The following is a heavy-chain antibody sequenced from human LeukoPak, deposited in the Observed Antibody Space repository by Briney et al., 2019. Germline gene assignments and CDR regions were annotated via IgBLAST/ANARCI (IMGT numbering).Heavy chain of an antibody. Sequence: SETLSPTCTVFNGSISSRSSYWGWIRQPPGKGLEWIGSVYFSGSTYYNPSPKSRVTIFVDTSKNQFSLKLTSVTAADTAVYYCARLGDILSPFDIWGQGTLVTVSS. V-gene: IGHV4-39*01. CDR2: VYFSGST. CDR1: NGSISSRSSY. D-gene: IGHD3-9*01. J-gene: IGHJ3*02. CDR3: ARLGDILSPFDI.